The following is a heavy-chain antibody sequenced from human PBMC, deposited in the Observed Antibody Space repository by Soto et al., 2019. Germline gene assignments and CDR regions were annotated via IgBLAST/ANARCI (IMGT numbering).Heavy chain of an antibody. CDR3: AKDGKMRTKVWFPAGYGMDV. D-gene: IGHD3-10*01. CDR2: ISVSGDNT. CDR1: GFTFSRYA. Sequence: GGSLRLSCAASGFTFSRYAMNWVRQAPGRGLQWISGISVSGDNTSYVESVRGRFTVYRDNSRNTLYLQMNNLRAEDTALYYCAKDGKMRTKVWFPAGYGMDVWGQGTTVTVSS. J-gene: IGHJ6*02. V-gene: IGHV3-23*01.